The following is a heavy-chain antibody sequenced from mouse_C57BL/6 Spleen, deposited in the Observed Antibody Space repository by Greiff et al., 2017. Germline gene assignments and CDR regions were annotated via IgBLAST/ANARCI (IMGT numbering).Heavy chain of an antibody. CDR3: VKQFGYFGD. Sequence: EVQVVESGGGLVQPKGSLKLSCAASGFSFNTYAMNWVRQAPGKGLEWVARIRSKSNNYATYYAGSVKDRFTISRDDSESMLYLQMNNLKPEDTAMYYCVKQFGYFGDRGKGTTLTVAT. V-gene: IGHV10-1*01. CDR1: GFSFNTYA. CDR2: IRSKSNNYAT. J-gene: IGHJ2*01.